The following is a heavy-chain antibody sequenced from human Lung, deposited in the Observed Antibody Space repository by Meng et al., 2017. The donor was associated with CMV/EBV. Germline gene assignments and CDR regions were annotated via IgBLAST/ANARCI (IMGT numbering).Heavy chain of an antibody. D-gene: IGHD3-10*01. V-gene: IGHV4-4*02. CDR2: IPHRGSS. Sequence: GPGQALVKPSEALSLPCGGSGDPRTNQNWWAWVRQPPGKGLEWIGEIPHRGSSAYNPSLKSRVSMSIDKSKNQFSLKLTSVTAADTAVYHCLRRSGGSVWGQGTLVTVSS. CDR3: LRRSGGSV. J-gene: IGHJ1*01. CDR1: GDPRTNQNW.